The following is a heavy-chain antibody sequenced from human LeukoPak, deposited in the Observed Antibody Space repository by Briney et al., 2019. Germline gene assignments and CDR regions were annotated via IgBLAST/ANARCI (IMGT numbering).Heavy chain of an antibody. CDR1: GYTFTGYY. CDR3: ARTRDRPRPSYGMDV. CDR2: INPNSGGT. Sequence: ASVKVSCTASGYTFTGYYMHWVRQAPGQGLEWMGWINPNSGGTNYAQRFQGWVTMTRDTSISTAYMELSRLRSDDTAVYYCARTRDRPRPSYGMDVWGQGTTVTVSS. D-gene: IGHD5-24*01. V-gene: IGHV1-2*04. J-gene: IGHJ6*02.